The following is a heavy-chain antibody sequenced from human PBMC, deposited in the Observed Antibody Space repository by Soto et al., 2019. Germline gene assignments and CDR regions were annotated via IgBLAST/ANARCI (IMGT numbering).Heavy chain of an antibody. J-gene: IGHJ4*02. D-gene: IGHD5-18*01. CDR1: GFTFSGSA. CDR2: IRSKANSYAT. Sequence: PGGSLRLSCAASGFTFSGSAMHWVRQASGKGLEWVGRIRSKANSYATAYAASVKGRFTISGDDSKNTAYLQMNSLKTEDTAVYYCTSLGYSYGYFINYWGQGTLVTVSS. CDR3: TSLGYSYGYFINY. V-gene: IGHV3-73*01.